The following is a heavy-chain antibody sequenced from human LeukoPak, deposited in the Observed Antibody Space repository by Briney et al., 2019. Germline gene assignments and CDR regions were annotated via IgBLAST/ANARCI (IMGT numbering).Heavy chain of an antibody. D-gene: IGHD3-9*01. J-gene: IGHJ6*03. Sequence: PGGSLGLSCAASGFTFSSYGMHWVRQAPGKGLEWVAFIRYDGSNKYYADSVKGRFTISRDNSKNTLYLQMNSLRAEDTAVYYCAKDLHDTSYYYYMDVWGKGTTVTVSS. CDR1: GFTFSSYG. V-gene: IGHV3-30*02. CDR2: IRYDGSNK. CDR3: AKDLHDTSYYYYMDV.